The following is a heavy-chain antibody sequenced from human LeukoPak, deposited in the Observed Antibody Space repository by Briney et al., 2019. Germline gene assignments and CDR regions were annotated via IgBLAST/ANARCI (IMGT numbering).Heavy chain of an antibody. CDR3: ARVGWLGYYYMDV. J-gene: IGHJ6*03. V-gene: IGHV3-30*02. CDR1: GFTFSSYG. D-gene: IGHD3-3*01. CDR2: IRYDGSNK. Sequence: GGSLRLSCAASGFTFSSYGMHWVRQAPGKGLEWVAFIRYDGSNKYYADSVKGRFTISRDNSKNTLYLQMNSLRAEDTAVYYCARVGWLGYYYMDVWGKGTTVTISS.